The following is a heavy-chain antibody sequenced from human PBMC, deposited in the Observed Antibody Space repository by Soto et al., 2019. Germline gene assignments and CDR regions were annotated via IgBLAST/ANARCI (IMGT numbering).Heavy chain of an antibody. V-gene: IGHV1-69*13. Sequence: GASVKVSCKASGGTFSSYAISWVRQAPGQGLEWMGGIIPIFGTANYAQKFQGRVTITADESTSTAYMELSSLRSEDTAVYYCARDRGSTAAAGMEYYFDYWGQGTLVTVSS. CDR1: GGTFSSYA. CDR2: IIPIFGTA. J-gene: IGHJ4*02. D-gene: IGHD6-13*01. CDR3: ARDRGSTAAAGMEYYFDY.